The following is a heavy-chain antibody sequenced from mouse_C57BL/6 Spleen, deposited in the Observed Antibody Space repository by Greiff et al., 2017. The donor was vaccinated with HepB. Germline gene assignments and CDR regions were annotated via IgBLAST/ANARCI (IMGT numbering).Heavy chain of an antibody. V-gene: IGHV1-55*01. D-gene: IGHD2-4*01. CDR2: IYPGSGST. J-gene: IGHJ3*01. CDR3: ARNYDYEGWFAY. CDR1: GYTFTSYW. Sequence: QVQLQQPGAELVKPGASVKMSCKASGYTFTSYWITWVKQRPGQGLEWIGDIYPGSGSTNYNEKFKSKATLTVYTSSSTAYMQLSSLTSEDSAVYYCARNYDYEGWFAYWGQGTLVTVSA.